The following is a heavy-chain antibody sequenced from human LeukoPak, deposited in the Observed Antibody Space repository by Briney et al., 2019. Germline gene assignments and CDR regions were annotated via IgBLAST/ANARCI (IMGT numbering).Heavy chain of an antibody. CDR2: INPNSGGT. D-gene: IGHD1-26*01. CDR1: GYTFTGYY. Sequence: ASVKVSCKASGYTFTGYYMHWVRQAPGQGLEWMGWINPNSGGTNYAQKFQGRVTMTRDTSISTAYMELSRLRSDDTAVYYCARVGKVGATRRWFDPWGRGTLVTVSS. J-gene: IGHJ5*02. CDR3: ARVGKVGATRRWFDP. V-gene: IGHV1-2*02.